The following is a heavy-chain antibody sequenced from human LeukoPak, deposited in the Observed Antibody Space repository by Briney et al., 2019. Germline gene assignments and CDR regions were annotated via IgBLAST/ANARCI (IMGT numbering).Heavy chain of an antibody. CDR3: VTDIRSGWRNY. CDR2: FDPEEGEQ. CDR1: RYTLTEAS. V-gene: IGHV1-24*01. Sequence: AAAKVSPKHSRYTLTEASTQAVRQGPRNGREWVGGFDPEEGEQIHAQQLQGRVTMTEDTSVHTAYMELRSLRSEDTAVYYCVTDIRSGWRNYWGQGTLITVSS. D-gene: IGHD6-19*01. J-gene: IGHJ4*02.